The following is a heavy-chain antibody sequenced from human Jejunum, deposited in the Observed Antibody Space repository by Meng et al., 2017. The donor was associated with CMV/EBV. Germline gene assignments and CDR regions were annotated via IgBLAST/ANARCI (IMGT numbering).Heavy chain of an antibody. CDR3: AFMRGQPRRNYFDF. D-gene: IGHD1-14*01. J-gene: IGHJ5*01. CDR2: MYYDGSQ. V-gene: IGHV4-39*07. CDR1: GGTHSRSSNY. Sequence: GGTHSRSSNYVGWCRQPPGKGLEWIGNMYYDGSQYYNPSLKSRVSIFADLSRNQFSLRLASVSAADTAMYYCAFMRGQPRRNYFDFWGPGTLVTVSS.